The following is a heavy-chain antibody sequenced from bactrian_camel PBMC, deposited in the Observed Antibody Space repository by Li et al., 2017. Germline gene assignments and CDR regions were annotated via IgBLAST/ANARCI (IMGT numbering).Heavy chain of an antibody. CDR3: AAGATLSTLIPQSYNH. J-gene: IGHJ4*01. Sequence: HVQLVESGGGSVQAGRSLRLSCVGSGYGWQYNSYCLGWFRQAPGKEREGVARIDSDGSMTEYADSVKGRFTISQDNAKNTLFLQMDNLKPEDTAVYYCAAGATLSTLIPQSYNHWGQGTQVTVS. CDR1: GYGWQYNS. CDR2: IDSDGSMT. D-gene: IGHD2*01. V-gene: IGHV3S63*01.